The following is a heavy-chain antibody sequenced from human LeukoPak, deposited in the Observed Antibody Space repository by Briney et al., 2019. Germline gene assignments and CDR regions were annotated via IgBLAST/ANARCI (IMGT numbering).Heavy chain of an antibody. V-gene: IGHV3-53*01. CDR1: GFTVSSNY. D-gene: IGHD6-19*01. CDR3: AGRRSSGWYAY. Sequence: GGSLRLSCATSGFTVSSNYMSWVRQAPGKGLEWVSVIYDSGTTYYADSVKGRFLIFRDTSKDTVDLQMNSLRVEDTAVYYCAGRRSSGWYAYWGQGTLVTVSS. J-gene: IGHJ4*02. CDR2: IYDSGTT.